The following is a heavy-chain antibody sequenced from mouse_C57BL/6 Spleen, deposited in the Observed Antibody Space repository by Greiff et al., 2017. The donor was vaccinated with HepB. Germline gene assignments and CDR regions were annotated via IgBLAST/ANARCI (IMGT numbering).Heavy chain of an antibody. CDR2: IYPGSGNT. CDR1: GYSFTSYY. V-gene: IGHV1-66*01. CDR3: ARDGYDDAMDY. D-gene: IGHD2-2*01. J-gene: IGHJ4*01. Sequence: QVHVKQSGPELVKPGASVKISCKASGYSFTSYYIHWVKQRPGQGLEWIGWIYPGSGNTKYNEKFKGKATLTADTSSSTAYMQLSSLTSEDSAVYYCARDGYDDAMDYWGQGTSVTVSS.